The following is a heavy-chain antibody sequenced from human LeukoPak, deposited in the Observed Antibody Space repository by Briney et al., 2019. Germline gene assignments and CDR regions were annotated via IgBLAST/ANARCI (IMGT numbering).Heavy chain of an antibody. Sequence: GASVKVSCKASGYTFTGYYMHWVRQAPGQGLEWMGWINPNSGGTNYAQKFQGRVTMTRDTSISTAYMELSRLRSDDTAVYYCASCYPTAISAFDIWGQGTMVTVSS. CDR2: INPNSGGT. CDR3: ASCYPTAISAFDI. CDR1: GYTFTGYY. J-gene: IGHJ3*02. D-gene: IGHD2-2*01. V-gene: IGHV1-2*02.